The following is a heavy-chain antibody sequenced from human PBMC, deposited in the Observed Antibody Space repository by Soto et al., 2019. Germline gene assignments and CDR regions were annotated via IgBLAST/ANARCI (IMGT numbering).Heavy chain of an antibody. CDR1: GFTFSSYA. CDR2: ISGSGGST. V-gene: IGHV3-23*01. CDR3: AKARPLGGSSWYFDY. D-gene: IGHD6-13*01. J-gene: IGHJ4*02. Sequence: GGFLRLSCAASGFTFSSYARSWVRQAPGKGLEWVSAISGSGGSTYYADSVKGRFTISRDNSKNTLYLQMNSLRAEDTAVYYCAKARPLGGSSWYFDYWGQGTLVTVSS.